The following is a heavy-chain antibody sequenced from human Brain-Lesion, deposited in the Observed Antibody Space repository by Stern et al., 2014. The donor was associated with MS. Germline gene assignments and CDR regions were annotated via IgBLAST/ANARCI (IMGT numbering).Heavy chain of an antibody. Sequence: VQLVESGPGLVKPSETLSLTCTVAGGSVSSTSYAWAWIRQPPGKGLAWIGTIYYSGNTYYSPSLKRRLTISLDTSKNLFPLRLGFGTAADTAVYYCAGEEDIRYCSGGSCTGNWFDPWGQGTLVTVSS. CDR2: IYYSGNT. J-gene: IGHJ5*02. V-gene: IGHV4-39*01. CDR3: AGEEDIRYCSGGSCTGNWFDP. CDR1: GGSVSSTSYA. D-gene: IGHD2-15*01.